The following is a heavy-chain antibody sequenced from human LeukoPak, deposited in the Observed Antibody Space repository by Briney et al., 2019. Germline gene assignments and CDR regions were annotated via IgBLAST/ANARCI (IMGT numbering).Heavy chain of an antibody. CDR2: IYYSGST. CDR3: ARVGRSGYYFDY. CDR1: GGSISSYY. J-gene: IGHJ4*02. Sequence: PSETLSLTCTVSGGSISSYYWSWIRQPPGKGLEGIGYIYYSGSTNYNPSLKSRVTISVDTSKNRFSLKLSSVTAADTAVYYCARVGRSGYYFDYWGQGTLVTVSS. D-gene: IGHD3-3*01. V-gene: IGHV4-59*01.